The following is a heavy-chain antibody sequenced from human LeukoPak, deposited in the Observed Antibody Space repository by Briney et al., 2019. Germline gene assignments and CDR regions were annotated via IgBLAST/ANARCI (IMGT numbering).Heavy chain of an antibody. V-gene: IGHV3-20*04. CDR3: ARDPIAVAGTYYFDY. J-gene: IGHJ4*02. Sequence: GGSLRLSCAASGFTFDDYGMSWVRQAPGKGLEWVSGINWNGGSTGYADSVKGRFTISRDNAKNSLYLQMNSLRAEDTALYYCARDPIAVAGTYYFDYWGREPWSPSPQ. D-gene: IGHD6-19*01. CDR1: GFTFDDYG. CDR2: INWNGGST.